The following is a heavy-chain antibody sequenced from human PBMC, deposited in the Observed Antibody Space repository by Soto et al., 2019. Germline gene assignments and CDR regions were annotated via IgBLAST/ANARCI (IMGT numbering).Heavy chain of an antibody. V-gene: IGHV1-58*01. CDR3: AADSYYDFSYWFDP. J-gene: IGHJ5*02. CDR1: GFTFTSSA. D-gene: IGHD3-3*01. Sequence: GASVKVSCKASGFTFTSSAVRWVRQARGQRLEWIGWIVVGSGNTSYTQKFQERVTITRDMSTSTAYMELSSLRSEDTAVYYCAADSYYDFSYWFDPWGQGTLVTVSS. CDR2: IVVGSGNT.